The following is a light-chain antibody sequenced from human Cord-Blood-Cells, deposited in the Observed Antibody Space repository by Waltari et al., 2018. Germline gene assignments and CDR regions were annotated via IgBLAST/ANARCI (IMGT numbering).Light chain of an antibody. CDR2: EVS. V-gene: IGLV2-23*02. Sequence: QSALTQPASVSGSPGQSITISCTGTSSYVGRYNLVSWYQQHPGKAPKLMIYEVSKRPSGVSNRFSGSKSGNTASLTISGLQAEDEADYYCCSYAGSSTWVFGGGTKLTVL. CDR1: SSYVGRYNL. J-gene: IGLJ3*02. CDR3: CSYAGSSTWV.